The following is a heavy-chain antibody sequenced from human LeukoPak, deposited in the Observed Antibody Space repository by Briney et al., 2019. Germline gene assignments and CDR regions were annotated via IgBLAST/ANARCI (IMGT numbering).Heavy chain of an antibody. D-gene: IGHD2-8*01. J-gene: IGHJ4*02. CDR1: GFTFSSYW. Sequence: GGSLRLSCAASGFTFSSYWMHWVRHAPGKGLVWVSRINSDGSSTSYADSVKGRFTISRDNAKNTLYLQMNSLRAEDTAVYYCAKDPGEGVLSFDYWGQGTLVTVSS. V-gene: IGHV3-74*01. CDR2: INSDGSST. CDR3: AKDPGEGVLSFDY.